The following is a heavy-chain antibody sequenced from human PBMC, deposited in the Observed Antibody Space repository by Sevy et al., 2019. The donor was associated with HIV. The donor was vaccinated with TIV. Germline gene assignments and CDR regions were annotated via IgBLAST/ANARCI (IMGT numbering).Heavy chain of an antibody. CDR1: GFTFSSYT. CDR2: ITGSYNI. D-gene: IGHD1-26*01. J-gene: IGHJ4*02. Sequence: GGSLRLSCAASGFTFSSYTMNWVRQAPGKGLEWVSSITGSYNIYYADAVRGRFTISRDNAKKALDLQMNTLRAEDTAVYYCAHYPMGYWGQGTLVTVSS. V-gene: IGHV3-21*01. CDR3: AHYPMGY.